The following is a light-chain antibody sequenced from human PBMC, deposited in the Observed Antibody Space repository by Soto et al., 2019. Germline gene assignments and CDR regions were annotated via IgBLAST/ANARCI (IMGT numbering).Light chain of an antibody. J-gene: IGKJ1*01. Sequence: IQMTPSPSSLSASVGDRVTITCRASQGIDIYLNWFQQRPGKAPNLLIYATSKLHSGVPSRFSGSRSGTDFTLTISSLQPEDSATYYCQQSYNTPRTFGQGTKV. V-gene: IGKV1-39*01. CDR1: QGIDIY. CDR3: QQSYNTPRT. CDR2: ATS.